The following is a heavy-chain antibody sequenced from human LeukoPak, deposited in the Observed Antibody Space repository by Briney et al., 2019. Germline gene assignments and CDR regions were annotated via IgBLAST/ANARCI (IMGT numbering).Heavy chain of an antibody. D-gene: IGHD7-27*01. V-gene: IGHV1-8*01. Sequence: ASVKVSCKASGYTFTSYDINWVRQATEQGLEWLGWMSPNSGNTGYAQKFQGRVTMTRNTSITTAFMELSSLRSEDTAVYYCVRARPNWGFNYYGQGTLVTVSS. CDR3: VRARPNWGFNY. J-gene: IGHJ4*02. CDR2: MSPNSGNT. CDR1: GYTFTSYD.